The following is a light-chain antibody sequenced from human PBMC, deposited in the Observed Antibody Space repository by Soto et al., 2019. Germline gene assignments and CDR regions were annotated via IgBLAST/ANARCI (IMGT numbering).Light chain of an antibody. CDR2: GAS. J-gene: IGKJ5*01. V-gene: IGKV3-20*01. Sequence: EIVLTQSPGTLSLSPGERATLSCRASQSVSSSYLAWYQQKPGQAPRLLIHGASSRATGIPDRISGSGSGTDFTLTISRLEPEDVAVYYCQQYGSSPITFGQGTRLEIK. CDR1: QSVSSSY. CDR3: QQYGSSPIT.